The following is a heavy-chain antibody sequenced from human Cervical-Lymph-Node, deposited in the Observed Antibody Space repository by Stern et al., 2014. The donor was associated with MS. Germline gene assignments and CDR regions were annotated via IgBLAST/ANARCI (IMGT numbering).Heavy chain of an antibody. D-gene: IGHD6-6*01. V-gene: IGHV3-33*01. CDR1: GFTFSSYG. CDR3: ARGDSSSPLEY. CDR2: IWYDGSNK. Sequence: QVQLVESGGGVVQPGRSLRLSCEASGFTFSSYGMHWVRPTPGKGLEWVAVIWYDGSNKYYADAVKGRFTISRDNSENTLYLQMNSLRAEDTAVYYCARGDSSSPLEYWGQGTLVTVSS. J-gene: IGHJ4*02.